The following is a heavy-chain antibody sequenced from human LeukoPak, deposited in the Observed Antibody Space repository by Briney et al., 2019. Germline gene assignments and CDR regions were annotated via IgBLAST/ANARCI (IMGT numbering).Heavy chain of an antibody. Sequence: ASVEVSCKASGYTFTGYYMHWVRQAPGQGLEWMGWINPNSGGTNYAQKFQGRVTLTRDTSISTAYMELSNLNSDDTAVYYCAKLTGGLTDWGQGTLVTVSS. V-gene: IGHV1-2*02. CDR3: AKLTGGLTD. J-gene: IGHJ4*02. CDR1: GYTFTGYY. CDR2: INPNSGGT. D-gene: IGHD7-27*01.